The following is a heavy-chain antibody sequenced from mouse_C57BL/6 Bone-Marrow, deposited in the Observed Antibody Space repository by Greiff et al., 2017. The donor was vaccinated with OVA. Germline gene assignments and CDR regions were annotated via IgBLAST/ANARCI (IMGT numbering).Heavy chain of an antibody. CDR3: ARPTVVADWYFDV. Sequence: VQLQQSGAELVRPGASVKLSCKASGYTFTDYYINWVKQRPGQGLEWIARIYPGSGNTYYNEKFKGKATLTAEKSSSTAYMQLSSLTSEDSAVYFCARPTVVADWYFDVWGPGTTVTVSS. J-gene: IGHJ1*01. CDR1: GYTFTDYY. CDR2: IYPGSGNT. D-gene: IGHD1-1*01. V-gene: IGHV1-76*01.